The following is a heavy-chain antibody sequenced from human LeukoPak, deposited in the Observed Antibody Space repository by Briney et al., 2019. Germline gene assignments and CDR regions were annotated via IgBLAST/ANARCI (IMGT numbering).Heavy chain of an antibody. V-gene: IGHV4-30-4*01. D-gene: IGHD2-2*03. CDR3: ARGEDGFCSSTSCYHRMGIDY. CDR2: IYYSGST. J-gene: IGHJ4*02. Sequence: SETLSLTCTVSGGSISSGDYYGSWIRQPPGKGLEWIGYIYYSGSTNYNPSLKSRVSISVDTSKNQFSLKLSSVTAADTAVYYCARGEDGFCSSTSCYHRMGIDYWGQGTLVTVSS. CDR1: GGSISSGDYY.